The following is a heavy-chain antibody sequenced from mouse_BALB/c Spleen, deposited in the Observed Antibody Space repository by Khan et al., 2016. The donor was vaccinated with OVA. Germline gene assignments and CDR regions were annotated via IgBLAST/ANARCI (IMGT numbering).Heavy chain of an antibody. CDR1: GYSITSGYG. D-gene: IGHD1-2*01. V-gene: IGHV3-2*02. CDR2: ISYSGST. CDR3: ARTARIKY. Sequence: EVELVESGPGLVKPSQSLSLTCTVTGYSITSGYGWTWIRQFPGNKLEWMGYISYSGSTNYNPSLKSRISITRDTSKNQFFLQLNSVTTEDTATYYWARTARIKYWSQGTTLTVSS. J-gene: IGHJ2*01.